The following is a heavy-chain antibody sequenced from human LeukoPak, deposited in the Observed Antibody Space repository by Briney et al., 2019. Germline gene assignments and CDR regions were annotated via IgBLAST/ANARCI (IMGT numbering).Heavy chain of an antibody. Sequence: SETLSLTCTVSGGSISSGSYYWSRIRQPAGKGLEWIGRIYTSGSTNYNPSLKSRVTISVDTSKNQFSLKLSSVTAADTAVYYCASYYDSSGYYGYWGQGTLVTVSS. CDR1: GGSISSGSYY. J-gene: IGHJ4*02. CDR2: IYTSGST. V-gene: IGHV4-61*02. CDR3: ASYYDSSGYYGY. D-gene: IGHD3-22*01.